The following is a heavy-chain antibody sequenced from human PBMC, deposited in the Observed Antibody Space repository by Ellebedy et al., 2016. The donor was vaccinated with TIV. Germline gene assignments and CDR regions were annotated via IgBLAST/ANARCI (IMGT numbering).Heavy chain of an antibody. CDR2: IYYSGSA. CDR3: ARDPALPRGRFDT. Sequence: MPSETLSLTCTVSGGSISNSDYYWNWIRQPPGKGLEWIGSIYYSGSAYYNPSLKSRVTVSVDTSKKQFSLNLTSVTAADTAVYYCARDPALPRGRFDTWGQGTLVTVSP. CDR1: GGSISNSDYY. V-gene: IGHV4-39*07. J-gene: IGHJ5*02.